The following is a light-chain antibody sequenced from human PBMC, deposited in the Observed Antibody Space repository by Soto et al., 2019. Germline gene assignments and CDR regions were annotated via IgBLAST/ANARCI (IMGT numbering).Light chain of an antibody. V-gene: IGKV3-20*01. CDR3: QQYCTSLYT. J-gene: IGKJ2*01. Sequence: EIVLTQSPGTLSLSPVERATLPCRASQSVSNSYLAWYQQKPGQAPRLLMYGASNRATGIPDRFSGSGSGTDFTLTISRLEPEDVAVYYCQQYCTSLYTFGQGTKLEIK. CDR2: GAS. CDR1: QSVSNSY.